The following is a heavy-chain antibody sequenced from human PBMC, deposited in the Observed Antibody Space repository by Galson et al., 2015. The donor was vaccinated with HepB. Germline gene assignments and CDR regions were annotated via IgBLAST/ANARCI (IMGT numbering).Heavy chain of an antibody. CDR1: GFTFSSYA. CDR3: AKDVEGQWELGVDY. J-gene: IGHJ4*02. D-gene: IGHD1-26*01. CDR2: ISGSGGST. Sequence: SLRLSCAASGFTFSSYAMSWVRQAPGKGLEWVSAISGSGGSTYYADSVKGRFTISRDNSKNTLYLQMNSLRAEDTAVYYCAKDVEGQWELGVDYWGQGTLVTVSS. V-gene: IGHV3-23*01.